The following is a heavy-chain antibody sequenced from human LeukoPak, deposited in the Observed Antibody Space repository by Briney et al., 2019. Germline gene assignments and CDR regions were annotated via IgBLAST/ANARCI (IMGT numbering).Heavy chain of an antibody. Sequence: ETLSLTCTVSGYPISSGYYWGWIRQPPGKGLEWIGEINHSGSTNYNPSLKSRVTISVDTSKNQFSLKLSSVTAADTAVYYCARRVRGHSGSYYGLYYYYYMDVWGKGTTVTVSS. J-gene: IGHJ6*03. CDR1: GYPISSGYY. CDR3: ARRVRGHSGSYYGLYYYYYMDV. V-gene: IGHV4-38-2*02. D-gene: IGHD1-26*01. CDR2: INHSGST.